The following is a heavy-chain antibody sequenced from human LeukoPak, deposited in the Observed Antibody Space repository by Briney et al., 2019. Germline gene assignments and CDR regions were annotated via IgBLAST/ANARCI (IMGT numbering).Heavy chain of an antibody. CDR1: GGSISSSNW. J-gene: IGHJ4*02. Sequence: SETLSLTCAVSGGSISSSNWWSWVRQPPGKGLEWIGEIYHSGSTNYNPSLKSRVTISVDKSKYQFSLKLSSVTAADTAVYYCARDPRDGYNLPYYFDYWGQGTLVTVSS. D-gene: IGHD5-24*01. CDR2: IYHSGST. CDR3: ARDPRDGYNLPYYFDY. V-gene: IGHV4-4*02.